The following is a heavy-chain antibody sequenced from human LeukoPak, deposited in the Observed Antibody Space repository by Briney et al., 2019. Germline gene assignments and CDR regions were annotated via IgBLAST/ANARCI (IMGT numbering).Heavy chain of an antibody. CDR2: IYYSGNT. J-gene: IGHJ6*03. CDR1: GGSIRSYF. Sequence: PSETLSLTCTVSGGSIRSYFWSWIRQPPGKGLEWMGYIYYSGNTNYNPSLKGRVTMSVDTSKNQFSLKLSSVTAADTAVYYCASAVAGRNCYYYMDVWAKGTTVTVSS. CDR3: ASAVAGRNCYYYMDV. V-gene: IGHV4-59*01. D-gene: IGHD6-6*01.